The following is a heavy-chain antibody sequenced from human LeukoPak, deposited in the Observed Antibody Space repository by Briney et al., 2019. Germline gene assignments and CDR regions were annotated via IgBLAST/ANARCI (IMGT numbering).Heavy chain of an antibody. CDR1: GYTFTSYD. Sequence: ASVKVSCKASGYTFTSYDINWVRQATGQGLEWMGWMNPNSGNTGYAQKFQGRVTMTRNTSISTAYMELSSLRSEDTAVYYCARGGPLWFGEPPPPSSYYYMDVWGKGTTVTISS. V-gene: IGHV1-8*01. D-gene: IGHD3-10*01. J-gene: IGHJ6*03. CDR2: MNPNSGNT. CDR3: ARGGPLWFGEPPPPSSYYYMDV.